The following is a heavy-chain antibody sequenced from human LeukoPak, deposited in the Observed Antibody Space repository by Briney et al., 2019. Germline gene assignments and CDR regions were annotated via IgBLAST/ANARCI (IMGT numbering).Heavy chain of an antibody. V-gene: IGHV4-59*01. CDR1: GGSISSYY. J-gene: IGHJ6*03. CDR2: IYYSGST. Sequence: SETLSLTCTVSGGSISSYYWSWIRQPPGKGLEWIGYIYYSGSTNYNPSLKSRVTISVDTSRNQFSLKLSSVTAADTAVYYCARGRSSMVRGYYYYYMDVWGKGTTVTISS. CDR3: ARGRSSMVRGYYYYYMDV. D-gene: IGHD3-10*01.